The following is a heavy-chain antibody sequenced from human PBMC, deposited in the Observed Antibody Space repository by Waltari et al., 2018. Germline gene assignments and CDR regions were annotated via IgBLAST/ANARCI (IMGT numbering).Heavy chain of an antibody. CDR1: GGYISSSSYY. V-gene: IGHV4-39*01. D-gene: IGHD1-26*01. CDR3: ARRWGGGALDI. J-gene: IGHJ3*02. Sequence: QLQLQESGPGLVKPSETLSLTCTVSGGYISSSSYYWGWIRQPPGKGLEWIGSIYYSGSTYYNPSLKSRVTISVDTSKNQFSLKLSSVTAADTAVYYCARRWGGGALDIWGQGTMVTVSS. CDR2: IYYSGST.